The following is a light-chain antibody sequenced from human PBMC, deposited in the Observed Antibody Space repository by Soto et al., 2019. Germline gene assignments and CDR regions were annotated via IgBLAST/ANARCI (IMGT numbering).Light chain of an antibody. CDR3: AIWDDSVDGWV. Sequence: QSVLTQPPSVSEAPGQRVAISCSGSNVGNKPVHWYQHLPGKAPKLLLYYDDMLSSGVSDRFSGSKSGTSASLAISGLQYDDEGDYYGAIWDDSVDGWVFGGGTKLTVL. CDR1: NVGNKP. CDR2: YDD. J-gene: IGLJ3*02. V-gene: IGLV1-36*01.